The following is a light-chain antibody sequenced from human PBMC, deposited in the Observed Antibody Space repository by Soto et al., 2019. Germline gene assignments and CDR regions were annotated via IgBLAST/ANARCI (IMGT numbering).Light chain of an antibody. CDR1: SSNIGNNY. CDR2: DND. V-gene: IGLV1-51*01. CDR3: GTWDNSLSAVV. J-gene: IGLJ2*01. Sequence: QSVLTQPPSVSAAPGQRVTISCSGSSSNIGNNYVSWYQQLPGAAPTLLIYDNDKRPSGIPDRFSGSKSGTSATLGITGVQTGDEDDYYCGTWDNSLSAVVFGGGTKLTVL.